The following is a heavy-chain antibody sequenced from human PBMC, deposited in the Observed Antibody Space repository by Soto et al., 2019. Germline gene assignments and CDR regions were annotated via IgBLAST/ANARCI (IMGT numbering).Heavy chain of an antibody. J-gene: IGHJ5*02. CDR2: IYSSGRT. V-gene: IGHV4-4*07. D-gene: IGHD6-6*01. CDR1: GGSISSYY. Sequence: TLSLTCTVSGGSISSYYWSWIRQPAGKGLEWIGRIYSSGRTRYNYSLESRVTMSVDTSKKQFSLKLSSVTAADTAVYYCARDASGSSSFNWFDPWGQGTLVTVSS. CDR3: ARDASGSSSFNWFDP.